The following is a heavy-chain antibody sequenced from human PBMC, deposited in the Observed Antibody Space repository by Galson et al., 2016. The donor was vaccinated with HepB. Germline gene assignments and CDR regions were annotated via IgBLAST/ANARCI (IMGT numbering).Heavy chain of an antibody. CDR1: GFSFSAYR. V-gene: IGHV3-7*03. Sequence: SLRLSCAASGFSFSAYRMSWVRQSPGKGLAWVANIKQDGSEKYYVDSVKGRFTISRDNARNSLYLQVNGLRADDTAVYYCARDRLTSVTRHWTGTTYSYYGMDVGGQGTTVTASS. J-gene: IGHJ6*02. CDR2: IKQDGSEK. CDR3: ARDRLTSVTRHWTGTTYSYYGMDV. D-gene: IGHD1-14*01.